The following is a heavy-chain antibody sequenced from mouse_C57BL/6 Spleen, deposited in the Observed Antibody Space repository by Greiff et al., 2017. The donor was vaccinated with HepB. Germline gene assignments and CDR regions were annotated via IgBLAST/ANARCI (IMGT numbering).Heavy chain of an antibody. J-gene: IGHJ4*01. Sequence: EVQLVESGPELVKPGASVKISCKASGYSFTGYYMNWVKQSPEKSLEWIGEINPSTGGTTYNQKFKAKATLTVDKSSSTAYMQLKSLTSEDSAVYYCARSDRGYAMDYWGQVTSVTVSS. CDR2: INPSTGGT. CDR1: GYSFTGYY. D-gene: IGHD2-14*01. V-gene: IGHV1-42*01. CDR3: ARSDRGYAMDY.